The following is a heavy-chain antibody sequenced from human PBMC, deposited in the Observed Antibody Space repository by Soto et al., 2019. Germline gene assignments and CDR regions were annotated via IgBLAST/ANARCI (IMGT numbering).Heavy chain of an antibody. CDR1: GFTLDDYT. D-gene: IGHD2-2*01. CDR3: AKERAVVVPVSTSYFHYYGLDV. CDR2: VGWNGGDI. J-gene: IGHJ6*02. V-gene: IGHV3-9*01. Sequence: VQLVESGGGLVQPGGSLRLSCAVSGFTLDDYTMHWVRQAPGKGLEWVSGVGWNGGDIVYADSVKGRFTVSRDNTMNSLYLEVNSLTTEDTAIYFCAKERAVVVPVSTSYFHYYGLDVWGQGTTVTVS.